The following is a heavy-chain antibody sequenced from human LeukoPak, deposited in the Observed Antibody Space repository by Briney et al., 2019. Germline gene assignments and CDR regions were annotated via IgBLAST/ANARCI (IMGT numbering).Heavy chain of an antibody. CDR1: GFTFSSYG. V-gene: IGHV3-30*03. CDR3: ASRAGSSSSYYFDY. J-gene: IGHJ4*02. D-gene: IGHD6-6*01. Sequence: GRSLRLSCAASGFTFSSYGMHWVRQAPGKGLEWVAVISYDGSNKYYADSVKGRFTISRDNSKNTLYLQMNSLRAEDTAVYYCASRAGSSSSYYFDYWGQGTLVTVSS. CDR2: ISYDGSNK.